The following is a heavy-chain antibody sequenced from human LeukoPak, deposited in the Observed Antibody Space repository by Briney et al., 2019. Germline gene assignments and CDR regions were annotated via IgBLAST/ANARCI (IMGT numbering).Heavy chain of an antibody. CDR2: IYHSGST. Sequence: SETLSLTCTVSGYSISSGYYWGWIRQPPGKGLEWIGSIYHSGSTYYNPSLRSRVTISVDTSKNQFSLKLSSVAAADTAVYYCARDPDYHDYYYTDVWGEGTTVTVSS. J-gene: IGHJ6*03. V-gene: IGHV4-38-2*02. CDR3: ARDPDYHDYYYTDV. D-gene: IGHD4-11*01. CDR1: GYSISSGYY.